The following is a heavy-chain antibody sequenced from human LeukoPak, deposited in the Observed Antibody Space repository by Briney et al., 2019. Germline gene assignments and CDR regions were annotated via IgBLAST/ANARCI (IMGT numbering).Heavy chain of an antibody. CDR2: MNHSGRT. D-gene: IGHD4-11*01. V-gene: IGHV4-34*01. CDR3: ARARLHRVYYFDY. Sequence: SETLSLTCAVYNGSFSGYYWSWNRQPPGKGLEWIGEMNHSGRTNYNPSLKSRVTISVDTSKNQFSLKLSSVTAADTAVYYCARARLHRVYYFDYWGQGTLVIVSS. CDR1: NGSFSGYY. J-gene: IGHJ4*02.